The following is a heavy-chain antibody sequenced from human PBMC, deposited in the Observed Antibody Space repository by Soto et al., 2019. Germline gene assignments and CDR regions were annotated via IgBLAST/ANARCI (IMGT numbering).Heavy chain of an antibody. CDR3: ARCLCSSCLYSPLDSFDF. J-gene: IGHJ3*01. D-gene: IGHD6-19*01. V-gene: IGHV3-7*01. CDR2: IKQDGNEK. CDR1: GFTFSDYW. Sequence: EVQLVESGGGLVQPGGSLRLSCAVSGFTFSDYWMSWVRQAPGKGLEWVANIKQDGNEKYYVDSVKGRFTISRDNAKNSLYLQINSLRAEDTSLYYCARCLCSSCLYSPLDSFDFLGQATMVTVSS.